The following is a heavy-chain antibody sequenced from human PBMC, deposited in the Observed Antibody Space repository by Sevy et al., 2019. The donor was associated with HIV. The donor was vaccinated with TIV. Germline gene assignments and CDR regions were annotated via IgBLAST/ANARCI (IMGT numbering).Heavy chain of an antibody. V-gene: IGHV5-51*01. J-gene: IGHJ6*02. CDR2: IYPGDSDT. D-gene: IGHD2-8*01. Sequence: GESLKISCKGYGYSFTNKWIGWVRQVPEKGLEYIGIIYPGDSDTRYNPSFQGQVTISADKSIDAAYLQWSSLKTSDTAIYFCARVLGVTALGEYYAMDVWGQGTTVTVSS. CDR3: ARVLGVTALGEYYAMDV. CDR1: GYSFTNKW.